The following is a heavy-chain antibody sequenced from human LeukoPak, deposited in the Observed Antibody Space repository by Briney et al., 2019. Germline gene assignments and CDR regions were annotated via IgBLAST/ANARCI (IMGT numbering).Heavy chain of an antibody. CDR3: TRGSIAYYYMDV. D-gene: IGHD3-22*01. CDR2: IHDSGST. J-gene: IGHJ6*03. V-gene: IGHV4-30-4*07. Sequence: SETLSLTCVVSGDSISSGGYSWSWIRQTPGKGLEWIAYIHDSGSTYNNPSLKSRVTISVDTSKNQFSLKLSSVTAADTAVYYCTRGSIAYYYMDVWGKGTTVTISS. CDR1: GDSISSGGYS.